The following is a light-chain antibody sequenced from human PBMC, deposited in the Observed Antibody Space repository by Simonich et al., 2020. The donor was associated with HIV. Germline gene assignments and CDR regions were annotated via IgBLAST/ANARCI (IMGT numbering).Light chain of an antibody. CDR2: DAS. Sequence: EIVLTQSPGTLSLSPGERAPLSCRASQSVSSSYLAWYQQKPGLAPRLLINDASSRATGIPDRFSGSGSGTDFTLTISRLEPEDFAVYYCQQYGSSPTFGQGTRLEIK. V-gene: IGKV3D-20*01. J-gene: IGKJ5*01. CDR1: QSVSSSY. CDR3: QQYGSSPT.